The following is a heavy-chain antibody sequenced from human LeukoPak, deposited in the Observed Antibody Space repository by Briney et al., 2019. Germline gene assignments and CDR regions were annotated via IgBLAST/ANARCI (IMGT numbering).Heavy chain of an antibody. D-gene: IGHD5-18*01. J-gene: IGHJ4*02. CDR3: ATRHEYSYPY. CDR1: GFIFNNHA. V-gene: IGHV3-64*02. CDR2: IGGNGDTS. Sequence: GGSLRLSCAASGFIFNNHAMHWVRQAPGKGLEYVSAIGGNGDTSYYADSVKGRFTISRDNSKNTVYLQMGSLRTEDMAVYYCATRHEYSYPYWGQGTLVTVSS.